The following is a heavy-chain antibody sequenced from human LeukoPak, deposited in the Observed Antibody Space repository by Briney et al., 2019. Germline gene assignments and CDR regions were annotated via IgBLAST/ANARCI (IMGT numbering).Heavy chain of an antibody. J-gene: IGHJ4*02. Sequence: PGGSLRLSCAASGFTFSSYWMSWVRQAPGKGLEWVANIKQDGSEKYYVDSVKGRFTISRDNAKNTLYLQINSLRAEDTAVYFCAKDRLGGPYFFHYWGQGTLVIVSS. CDR3: AKDRLGGPYFFHY. D-gene: IGHD3-16*01. CDR2: IKQDGSEK. CDR1: GFTFSSYW. V-gene: IGHV3-7*03.